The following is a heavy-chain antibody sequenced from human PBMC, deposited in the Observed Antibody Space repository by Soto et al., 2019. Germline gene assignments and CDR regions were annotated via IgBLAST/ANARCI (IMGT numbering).Heavy chain of an antibody. CDR1: GFTFSTYG. Sequence: QVQLVESGGGVVQPGRSLRLSCAASGFTFSTYGMHWVRQAPGKGLEWVAVIWYDGSNKYYADSVKGRFTISRDNSKNTVYLQMNGLRAEDTAVYYCARDWGVRTWEVDYWGQGTLVTVSS. CDR3: ARDWGVRTWEVDY. D-gene: IGHD3-10*01. J-gene: IGHJ4*02. V-gene: IGHV3-33*01. CDR2: IWYDGSNK.